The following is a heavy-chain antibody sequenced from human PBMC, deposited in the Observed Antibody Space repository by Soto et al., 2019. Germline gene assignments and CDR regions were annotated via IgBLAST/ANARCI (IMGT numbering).Heavy chain of an antibody. J-gene: IGHJ4*02. CDR1: GFTFSSYA. V-gene: IGHV3-23*01. D-gene: IGHD3-22*01. CDR3: AKDRRNTYYYDSSANDY. CDR2: ISGSGGST. Sequence: PGGSLRLSCAASGFTFSSYAMSWVRQAPGKGLEWVSAISGSGGSTYYADSVKGRFTISRDNSKNTLYLQMNSLRAEDTAVYYFAKDRRNTYYYDSSANDYWGQGTLVTVSS.